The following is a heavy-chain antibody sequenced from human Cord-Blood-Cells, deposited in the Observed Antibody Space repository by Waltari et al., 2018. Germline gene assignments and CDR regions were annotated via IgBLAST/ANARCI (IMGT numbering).Heavy chain of an antibody. J-gene: IGHJ4*02. CDR1: GGSFSGYY. CDR3: AREGPAATTFFDY. D-gene: IGHD2-2*01. Sequence: QVQLQQWGAGLLKPSETLSLTCAVYGGSFSGYYWSWIRQPPGKGLEWIGEINHSGSTNYNPSLKSRFTISVDTSKNQFSLKLSSVTAADTAVYYCAREGPAATTFFDYWGQGTLVTVSS. V-gene: IGHV4-34*01. CDR2: INHSGST.